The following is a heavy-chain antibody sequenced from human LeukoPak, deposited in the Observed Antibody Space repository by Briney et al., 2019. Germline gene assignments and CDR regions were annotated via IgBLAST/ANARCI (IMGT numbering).Heavy chain of an antibody. J-gene: IGHJ4*02. CDR2: IYPGDSDT. CDR1: GCRFTNYW. V-gene: IGHV5-51*01. CDR3: ARSDYGGNPRFDY. D-gene: IGHD4-23*01. Sequence: GESLKISCKGSGCRFTNYWIGWVRRMPGKGLDWMGSIYPGDSDTRYSPSFRGQVTISADKSISTAYLQWSSLKASDTAMYYCARSDYGGNPRFDYWGQGTLVTVSS.